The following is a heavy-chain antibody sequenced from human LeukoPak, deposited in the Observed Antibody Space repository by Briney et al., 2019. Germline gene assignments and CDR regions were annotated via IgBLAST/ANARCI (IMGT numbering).Heavy chain of an antibody. CDR3: ARDGPHFGSYYYYGMDV. J-gene: IGHJ6*02. D-gene: IGHD3-16*01. Sequence: GRSLRLSCAASGFTFSSYAMHWVRQAPGKGLEWVAVISYDGSNKYYADSVKGRFTISRDNSKITLYLQMNSLRAEDTAVYYCARDGPHFGSYYYYGMDVWGQGTTVTVSS. CDR2: ISYDGSNK. CDR1: GFTFSSYA. V-gene: IGHV3-30*04.